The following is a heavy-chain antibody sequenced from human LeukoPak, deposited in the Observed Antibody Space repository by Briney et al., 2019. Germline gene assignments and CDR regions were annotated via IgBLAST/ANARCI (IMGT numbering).Heavy chain of an antibody. CDR3: ARGSSDYGGGNDY. D-gene: IGHD4-23*01. CDR2: IKQDGSEK. CDR1: GFTFSSYW. V-gene: IGHV3-7*03. J-gene: IGHJ4*02. Sequence: PGGSLRLSCAASGFTFSSYWMSWVRQAPGKGLEWVANIKQDGSEKYYVDSVKGRFTISRDNSKNTLYLQMNSLRAEDTAVYYCARGSSDYGGGNDYWGQGTLVTVSS.